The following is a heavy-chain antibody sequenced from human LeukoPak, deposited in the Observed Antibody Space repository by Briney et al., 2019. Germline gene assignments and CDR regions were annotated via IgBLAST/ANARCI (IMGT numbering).Heavy chain of an antibody. J-gene: IGHJ4*02. D-gene: IGHD1-26*01. CDR2: MNPNSGNT. V-gene: IGHV1-8*03. Sequence: GASVKVSCKASGYTFTSYDINWVRQATGQGLEWMGWMNPNSGNTGYAQKFQGRVTITRNTSISTAYMELSSLRSEDTAVYYCARDGRSLGATTGDYWGQGTLVTVSS. CDR3: ARDGRSLGATTGDY. CDR1: GYTFTSYD.